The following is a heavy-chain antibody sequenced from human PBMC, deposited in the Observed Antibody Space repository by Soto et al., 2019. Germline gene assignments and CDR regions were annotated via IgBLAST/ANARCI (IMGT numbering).Heavy chain of an antibody. CDR2: IHWNDDK. D-gene: IGHD3-22*01. CDR3: AHIKDSSGFLTS. J-gene: IGHJ5*02. CDR1: GFSLSVYGVR. Sequence: GSGPTLVNPTQTLTLTCSFSGFSLSVYGVRVIWFRQPPGETLEWLALIHWNDDKRYSPYLKSRLTITKDTSKNQVVLTLTNLDPLDTGTYFCAHIKDSSGFLTSWGQGILVTAPQ. V-gene: IGHV2-5*01.